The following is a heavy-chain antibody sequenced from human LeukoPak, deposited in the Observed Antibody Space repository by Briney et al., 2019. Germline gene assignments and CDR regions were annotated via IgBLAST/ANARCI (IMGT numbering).Heavy chain of an antibody. Sequence: PGGSLRLSCAASGFTFSSYSMNWVRQAPGKGLEWVSFISERSNNIYYADSVKGRFTISRDNPKNSLYLQMNSLRAEDTAVYYCASDVLAATGPFWGQGTLVTVSS. CDR1: GFTFSSYS. D-gene: IGHD6-13*01. V-gene: IGHV3-48*01. J-gene: IGHJ4*02. CDR3: ASDVLAATGPF. CDR2: ISERSNNI.